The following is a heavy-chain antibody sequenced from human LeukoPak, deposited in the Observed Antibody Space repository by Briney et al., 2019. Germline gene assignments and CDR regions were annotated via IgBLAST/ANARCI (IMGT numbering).Heavy chain of an antibody. D-gene: IGHD6-19*01. CDR2: ISAYSGNT. V-gene: IGHV1-18*01. Sequence: ASVKVSCKASGYTFTSYGISWVRQAPGQGLEWMGWISAYSGNTYYAQRFQGRVTMTRDTSISTAYMEVSSLRSEDTAVYYCARGNIAVPGTPYYFEYWGQGTLVTVSS. CDR1: GYTFTSYG. CDR3: ARGNIAVPGTPYYFEY. J-gene: IGHJ4*02.